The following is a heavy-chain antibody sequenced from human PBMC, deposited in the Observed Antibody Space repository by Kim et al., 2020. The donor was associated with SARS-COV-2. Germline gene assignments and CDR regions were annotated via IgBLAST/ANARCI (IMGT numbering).Heavy chain of an antibody. D-gene: IGHD1-26*01. J-gene: IGHJ4*02. CDR3: TRDREGTCRTSLCRRFDH. Sequence: SETLSLTCAVSGGSLSGYFWSWVRQSPGKALEWIGYIYYRGNTKYNPSLASRLDMSIDTSKNQLSLNLASVSAADTAIYYCTRDREGTCRTSLCRRFDHWGQGALVTVST. V-gene: IGHV4-59*12. CDR2: IYYRGNT. CDR1: GGSLSGYF.